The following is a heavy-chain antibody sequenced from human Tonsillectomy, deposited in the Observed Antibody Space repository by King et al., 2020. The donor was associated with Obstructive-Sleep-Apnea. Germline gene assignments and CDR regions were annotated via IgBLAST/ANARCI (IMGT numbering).Heavy chain of an antibody. D-gene: IGHD3-10*01. CDR1: GFSLSTSGVG. V-gene: IGHV2-5*02. Sequence: FTLKESGPTLVKPTQTLTLTCTFSGFSLSTSGVGVGWIRQPPGKALEWLALIYWDDDKRYSPSLKSRLTITKDTSKNQVVLTMTNMDPVDTATYYCAHRGGRVLLSWYYYGSGSYFPPYFDYWGQGTLVTVSS. J-gene: IGHJ4*02. CDR2: IYWDDDK. CDR3: AHRGGRVLLSWYYYGSGSYFPPYFDY.